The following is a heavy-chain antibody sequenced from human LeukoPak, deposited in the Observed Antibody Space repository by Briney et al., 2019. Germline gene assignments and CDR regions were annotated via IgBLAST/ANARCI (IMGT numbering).Heavy chain of an antibody. CDR3: ARERYSYREHTKLFDY. V-gene: IGHV1-18*01. D-gene: IGHD5-18*01. CDR2: ISAYNGNT. CDR1: GYTFTSYG. J-gene: IGHJ4*02. Sequence: ASVKVSCKASGYTFTSYGISWVRQAPGQGLEWMGWISAYNGNTNYAQKLQGRVTMTTDTSTSTAYMELRSLRSDDTAVYYCARERYSYREHTKLFDYWGQGTLVTVSS.